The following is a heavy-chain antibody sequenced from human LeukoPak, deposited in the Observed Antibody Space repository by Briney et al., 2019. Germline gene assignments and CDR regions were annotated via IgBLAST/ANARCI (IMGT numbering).Heavy chain of an antibody. CDR2: ISSGSSYI. CDR1: RFTFSTYS. J-gene: IGHJ2*01. D-gene: IGHD2-15*01. V-gene: IGHV3-21*01. Sequence: GGSLRLSCAASRFTFSTYSMNWVRQAPGKGLEWVSSISSGSSYIYYADSVKGRFTISRDNARNSLYLQMNSLRAEDTAVYYCARDGLAAATLHWCFDLWGRGTLVTVSS. CDR3: ARDGLAAATLHWCFDL.